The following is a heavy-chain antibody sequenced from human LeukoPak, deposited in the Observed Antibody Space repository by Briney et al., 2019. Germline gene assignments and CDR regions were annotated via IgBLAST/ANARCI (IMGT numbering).Heavy chain of an antibody. J-gene: IGHJ3*02. V-gene: IGHV1-69*13. CDR2: LIPIYGSA. D-gene: IGHD3-22*01. CDR3: AGFFYDNSGDAFDI. Sequence: SVTVSCKASGGSFTFTSHAISWVRQAPGQGLEWMGGLIPIYGSANYAQKFQGRVTITSDESTRTVYMELSSLRPEDSAVYYCAGFFYDNSGDAFDIWGQGTMVTVSS. CDR1: GGSFTFTSHA.